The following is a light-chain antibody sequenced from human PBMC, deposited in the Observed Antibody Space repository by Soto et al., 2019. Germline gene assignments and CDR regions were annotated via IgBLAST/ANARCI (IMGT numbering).Light chain of an antibody. CDR3: HQANDWPPT. J-gene: IGKJ1*01. Sequence: IVMTQSPVSLSVSPGERVTLSCRASQPISNNLAWYQQKPGQAPRLLIFDASTRATGIPARFRGSGSGTEFTLTISSLQSEDFATYYCHQANDWPPTFGQGTAVEI. CDR2: DAS. CDR1: QPISNN. V-gene: IGKV3-15*01.